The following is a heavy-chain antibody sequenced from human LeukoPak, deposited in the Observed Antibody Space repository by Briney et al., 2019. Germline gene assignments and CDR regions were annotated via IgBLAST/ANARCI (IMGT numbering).Heavy chain of an antibody. CDR2: ISSSSSYI. J-gene: IGHJ4*02. V-gene: IGHV3-21*01. CDR1: GFTFSSYS. D-gene: IGHD3-22*01. CDR3: ARGKTLEYYDSSGYYFDY. Sequence: TGGSLRLSCAASGFTFSSYSMNWVRQAPGKGLEWVSSISSSSSYIYYADSVKGRFTISRDNAKNSLYLQMNSLRAEDTAVYYCARGKTLEYYDSSGYYFDYWGQGTLVTVSS.